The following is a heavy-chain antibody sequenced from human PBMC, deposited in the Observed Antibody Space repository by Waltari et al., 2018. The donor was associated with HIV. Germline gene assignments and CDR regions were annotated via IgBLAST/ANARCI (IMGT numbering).Heavy chain of an antibody. Sequence: HLVQSAAAVTKPGASAKVLCKASGYDFIAHPSHWFRQAPGRPPEWLGRINLRNGDTKFIDKLQGRLSMNRDLAIATGYMELSGLTPADTAVYYCVRGIWVDGIENGGFEFWGQGTMVSVS. CDR3: VRGIWVDGIENGGFEF. CDR2: INLRNGDT. J-gene: IGHJ3*01. D-gene: IGHD3-16*01. V-gene: IGHV1-2*02. CDR1: GYDFIAHP.